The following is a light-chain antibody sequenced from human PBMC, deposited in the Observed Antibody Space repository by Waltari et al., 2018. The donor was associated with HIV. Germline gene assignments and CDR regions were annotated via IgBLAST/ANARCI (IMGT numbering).Light chain of an antibody. J-gene: IGKJ1*01. Sequence: IVLTPSPPTLSAPPGERATLSFRASQVITYSRLAWYQQKTGQAPRLLSYGASTRATGIPARFSGSESGTEFTLTISSLQSEDFAIYFCQQYDQYPRTFGQGTKVETK. CDR2: GAS. V-gene: IGKV3D-15*01. CDR3: QQYDQYPRT. CDR1: QVITYSR.